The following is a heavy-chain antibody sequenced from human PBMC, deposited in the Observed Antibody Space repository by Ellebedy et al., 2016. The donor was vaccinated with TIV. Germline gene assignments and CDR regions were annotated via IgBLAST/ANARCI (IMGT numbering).Heavy chain of an antibody. CDR3: ARPRDYGDYYYAMDV. CDR1: GFIFRSYE. D-gene: IGHD4-17*01. Sequence: GGSLRLSCSASGFIFRSYEMSWVRQAPGKGLEWVSSISSSGSTIYYADSVKGRFTISRDNAKNSLYLQMNSLRGEDTAVYYCARPRDYGDYYYAMDVWGQGTTVTVSS. J-gene: IGHJ6*02. CDR2: ISSSGSTI. V-gene: IGHV3-48*03.